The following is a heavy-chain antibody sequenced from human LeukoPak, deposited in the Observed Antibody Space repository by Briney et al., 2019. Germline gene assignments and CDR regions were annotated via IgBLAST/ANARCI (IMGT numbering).Heavy chain of an antibody. CDR3: ARVASGAAFDY. V-gene: IGHV4-61*01. J-gene: IGHJ4*02. D-gene: IGHD3-10*01. CDR1: GGSVSSGSYY. Sequence: SETLSLTCTVSGGSVSSGSYYWSWIRQPPGKGLEWIGYIYYSGSTNYNPSLKSRVTISVDTSKNQFSLKLSSVTGADTAVYYCARVASGAAFDYWGQGTLVTVSS. CDR2: IYYSGST.